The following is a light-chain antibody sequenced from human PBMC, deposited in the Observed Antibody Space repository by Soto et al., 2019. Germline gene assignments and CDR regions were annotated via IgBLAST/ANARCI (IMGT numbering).Light chain of an antibody. CDR3: SSYAGSNNWV. CDR2: EVS. Sequence: QSALTQPPSASGSPGQSVTISCTGNSSDVGDYNYVSWYQQHPGKAPKLMIYEVSKRPSGVPDRFSGSKSSNTASLTVSGLQAEDEADYYCSSYAGSNNWVFGGGTKLTVL. CDR1: SSDVGDYNY. V-gene: IGLV2-8*01. J-gene: IGLJ3*02.